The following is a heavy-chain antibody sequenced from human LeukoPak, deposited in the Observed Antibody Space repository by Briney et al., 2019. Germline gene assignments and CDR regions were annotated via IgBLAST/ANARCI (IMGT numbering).Heavy chain of an antibody. J-gene: IGHJ6*02. Sequence: ASVKVSCKASGYTFTSYDINWVRQATGQGLEWMGWMNPNSGNTGYAQKFQGRVTITADKSTSTAYMELSSLRSEDTAVYYCARDHSSGWYDYYYYGMDVWGQGTTVTVSS. D-gene: IGHD6-19*01. CDR3: ARDHSSGWYDYYYYGMDV. CDR1: GYTFTSYD. V-gene: IGHV1-8*01. CDR2: MNPNSGNT.